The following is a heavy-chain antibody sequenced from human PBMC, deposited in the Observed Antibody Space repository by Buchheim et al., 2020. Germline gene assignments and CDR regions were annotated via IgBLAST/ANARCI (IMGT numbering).Heavy chain of an antibody. J-gene: IGHJ4*02. CDR2: LYNSGST. Sequence: QLQLQESGPGLVKPSETLSLTCNVSGGSISSSSFYWGWMRPPPGKGLEWIGSLYNSGSTYYNSSLKSRVTISVQTSKNQFSLRLTSVTAADTAVYYCASGWNAIDYWGQGTL. D-gene: IGHD1-1*01. CDR3: ASGWNAIDY. V-gene: IGHV4-39*01. CDR1: GGSISSSSFY.